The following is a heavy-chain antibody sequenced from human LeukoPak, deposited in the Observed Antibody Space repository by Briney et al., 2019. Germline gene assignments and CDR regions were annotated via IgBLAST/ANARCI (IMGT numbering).Heavy chain of an antibody. V-gene: IGHV3-9*01. CDR1: GFMFDDYP. J-gene: IGHJ4*02. CDR2: ISSNSGSI. Sequence: PPGGSLRLSCAASGFMFDDYPMHWVRQAPGKGLEWVSGISSNSGSIGYADSVKGRFTISRDNAKKPLYLQMKSLRAEDTAFYYCAKEGVTGPFFDYWGQGTLVTVSS. CDR3: AKEGVTGPFFDY. D-gene: IGHD3-9*01.